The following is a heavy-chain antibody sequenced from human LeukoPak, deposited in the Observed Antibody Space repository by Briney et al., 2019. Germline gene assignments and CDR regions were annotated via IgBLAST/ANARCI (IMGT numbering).Heavy chain of an antibody. J-gene: IGHJ4*02. CDR3: AREPGHGELDY. Sequence: PGGSLRLSCAASGLTLRSYAMHWIRQAPGKGLEWVAVISYDGSNKYYADSVKGRFTISRDNSKNTLYLQMNSLGAEDTAVYYCAREPGHGELDYWGQGTLVTVSS. V-gene: IGHV3-30-3*01. CDR2: ISYDGSNK. CDR1: GLTLRSYA. D-gene: IGHD4-17*01.